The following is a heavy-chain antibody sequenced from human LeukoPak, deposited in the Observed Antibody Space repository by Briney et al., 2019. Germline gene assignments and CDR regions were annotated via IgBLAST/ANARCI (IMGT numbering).Heavy chain of an antibody. Sequence: GGSLRLSCAASGFTFSNYAMTWVRQAPGKGLEWVSSITGNSGTTYYADSVKGRFTISRDNSRNTLFLQMSSLTAEDTAVYYCAKDWFYSGWPGCFQHWGQGTLVTVSS. D-gene: IGHD6-19*01. J-gene: IGHJ1*01. CDR2: ITGNSGTT. V-gene: IGHV3-23*01. CDR3: AKDWFYSGWPGCFQH. CDR1: GFTFSNYA.